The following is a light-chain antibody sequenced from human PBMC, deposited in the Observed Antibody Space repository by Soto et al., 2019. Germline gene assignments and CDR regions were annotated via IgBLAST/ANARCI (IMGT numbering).Light chain of an antibody. CDR1: SANIVAGYD. V-gene: IGLV1-40*01. CDR2: GNS. CDR3: QSYDSSLSGYV. J-gene: IGLJ1*01. Sequence: QSVLTQPPSVSGAPGQRVTISCTGSSANIVAGYDVHWYQQLPGTAPKLLIYGNSNRPSGVPDRFSGSKSGNSASLAITGLQAEDEADYYCQSYDSSLSGYVFGTGTKLTVL.